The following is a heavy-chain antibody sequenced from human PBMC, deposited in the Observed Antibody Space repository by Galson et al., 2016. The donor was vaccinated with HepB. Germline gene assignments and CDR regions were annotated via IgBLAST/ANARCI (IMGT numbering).Heavy chain of an antibody. CDR1: GYTFTSYA. D-gene: IGHD2-21*02. J-gene: IGHJ4*02. CDR3: GKGHFEGSDVY. Sequence: SVKVSCKASGYTFTSYAMQWVRRAPGQGLEWMGWINNDSGYTKYSQKFQGRVTITRDTSSRTAYLELSRLTSEDTAVYYCGKGHFEGSDVYWGQGTLVTVSS. V-gene: IGHV1-3*04. CDR2: INNDSGYT.